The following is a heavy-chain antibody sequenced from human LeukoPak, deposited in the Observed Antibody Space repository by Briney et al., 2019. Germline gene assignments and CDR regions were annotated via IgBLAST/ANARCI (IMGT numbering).Heavy chain of an antibody. V-gene: IGHV1-24*01. Sequence: ASVKVSCKVSGYTLTELSMHWVRQAPVKGLEWMGGFDPEDGETIYAQKFQGRVTMTEDTSTDTAYMELSSLRSEDTAVYYCATTRRFWSGNYYYYYMDVWGKGTTVTVSS. CDR2: FDPEDGET. D-gene: IGHD3-3*01. CDR1: GYTLTELS. J-gene: IGHJ6*03. CDR3: ATTRRFWSGNYYYYYMDV.